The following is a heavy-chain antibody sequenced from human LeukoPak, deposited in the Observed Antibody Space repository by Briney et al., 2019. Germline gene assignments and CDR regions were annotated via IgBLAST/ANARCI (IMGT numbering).Heavy chain of an antibody. CDR2: IYYSGST. Sequence: SETLSLTCTVSGGSISSYYWSWIRQPPGKGLEWIGYIYYSGSTNYNPSLKRRVTISVDTSKNQFSLKLSSVTAADTAVYYCARESGYCSGGSCRGWFDPWGQGTLVTVSS. CDR3: ARESGYCSGGSCRGWFDP. J-gene: IGHJ5*02. CDR1: GGSISSYY. D-gene: IGHD2-15*01. V-gene: IGHV4-59*01.